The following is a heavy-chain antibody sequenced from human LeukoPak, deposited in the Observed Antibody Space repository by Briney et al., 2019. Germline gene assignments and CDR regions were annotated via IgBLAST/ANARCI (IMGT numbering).Heavy chain of an antibody. CDR2: MNPNSGNT. D-gene: IGHD6-6*01. CDR1: GYTFTSYD. V-gene: IGHV1-8*01. J-gene: IGHJ4*02. CDR3: ARTAARRFDY. Sequence: GASVKVSCKASGYTFTSYDINWVRQATGQGLEWMGWMNPNSGNTGYAQKFQGRVTMTRDTSTSTVYMELSSLRSDDTAVYYCARTAARRFDYWGQGTLVTVSS.